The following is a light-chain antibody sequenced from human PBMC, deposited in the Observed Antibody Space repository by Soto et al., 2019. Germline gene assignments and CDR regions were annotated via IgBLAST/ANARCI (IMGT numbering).Light chain of an antibody. V-gene: IGKV1-39*01. CDR2: DAS. CDR1: QSISRW. Sequence: DIQMTQSPSTLSASVGDRVTITCRASQSISRWLAWYQQKPGKAPKLLIYDASSLQSGVPSRFSGSGSGTDFTLTISSLQPEDFATYYCQQSYSTLPITFGQGTRLEIK. CDR3: QQSYSTLPIT. J-gene: IGKJ5*01.